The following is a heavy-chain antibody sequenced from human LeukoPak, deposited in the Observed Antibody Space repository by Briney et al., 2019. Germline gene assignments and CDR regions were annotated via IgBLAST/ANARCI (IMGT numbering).Heavy chain of an antibody. CDR3: ARSIVGATAY. V-gene: IGHV4-59*01. Sequence: SETLSLTCTVSGGSISSYYWSWIRQPPGKGLEWIGYIYYSGSTNYNPSLKSRVTISVDTSKNQFSLKLSSVTAADTAVYYCARSIVGATAYWGQGTLVTVSS. CDR1: GGSISSYY. CDR2: IYYSGST. J-gene: IGHJ4*02. D-gene: IGHD1-26*01.